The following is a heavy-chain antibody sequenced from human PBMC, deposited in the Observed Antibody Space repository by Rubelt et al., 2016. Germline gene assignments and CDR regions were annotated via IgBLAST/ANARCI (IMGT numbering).Heavy chain of an antibody. CDR2: IYHSGST. J-gene: IGHJ5*02. Sequence: GTLSLTCTVSGYSISSGYYWGWIRQPPGKGLEWIGSIYHSGSTYYNPSLNSRVTISVDTPKNQFSLKLSSVTAADTAVYYCAKGGGYSYGYIPSWGQGILVTVSS. CDR3: AKGGGYSYGYIPS. CDR1: GYSISSGYY. D-gene: IGHD5-18*01. V-gene: IGHV4-38-2*02.